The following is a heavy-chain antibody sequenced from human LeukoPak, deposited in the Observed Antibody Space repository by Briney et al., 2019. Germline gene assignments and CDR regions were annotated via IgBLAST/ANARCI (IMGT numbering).Heavy chain of an antibody. D-gene: IGHD3-9*01. CDR1: GYTFTSYV. CDR3: AREEEYYDILTGYSKRAAFDI. Sequence: ASVKVSCKASGYTFTSYVMNWVRQAPGQGLEWMGWINTNTGNPTYAQGFTGRFVFSLDTPVRTAYLQISSLKAEDTAVYYCAREEEYYDILTGYSKRAAFDIWGQGTMVTVSS. V-gene: IGHV7-4-1*02. J-gene: IGHJ3*02. CDR2: INTNTGNP.